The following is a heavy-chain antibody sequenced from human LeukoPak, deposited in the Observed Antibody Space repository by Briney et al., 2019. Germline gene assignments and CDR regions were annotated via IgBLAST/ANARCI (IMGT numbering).Heavy chain of an antibody. CDR3: ARGLRTGFDY. J-gene: IGHJ4*02. CDR1: GGSFSGYY. CDR2: INHSGST. D-gene: IGHD1-14*01. Sequence: SETLSLTCAVYGGSFSGYYWSWIRQPPGKGLEWIGEINHSGSTNYNPSLKSRVTISVDTSKNQFSLKLSSVTVADTAVYYCARGLRTGFDYWGQGTLVTVSS. V-gene: IGHV4-34*01.